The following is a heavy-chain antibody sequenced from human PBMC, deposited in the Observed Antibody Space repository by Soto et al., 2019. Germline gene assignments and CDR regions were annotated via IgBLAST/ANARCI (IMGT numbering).Heavy chain of an antibody. CDR1: GYTFTSYA. Sequence: QVQLVQSGAEVKKPGASVKVSCKASGYTFTSYAMHWVRQAPGQRLEWMGWINAGNGNTKYSQKFQGRVTITRDTSASTAHMELSSLRSEDTAVYYCARGDIPVADYWGQGTLVTVSS. J-gene: IGHJ4*02. CDR2: INAGNGNT. CDR3: ARGDIPVADY. V-gene: IGHV1-3*01. D-gene: IGHD6-19*01.